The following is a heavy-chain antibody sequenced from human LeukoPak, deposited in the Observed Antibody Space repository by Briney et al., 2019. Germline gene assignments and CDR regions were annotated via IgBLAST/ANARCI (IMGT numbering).Heavy chain of an antibody. CDR3: ARGSRNYVWGSSRSYYFDY. V-gene: IGHV4-34*01. Sequence: SETLSLTCAVYGGSFSGYYWSWIRQPPGKGVEWIGEINHSGSTNYNPSLKSRVTISVDTSKNQFSLKLSSVTAADTAVYYCARGSRNYVWGSSRSYYFDYWGQGTLVTVSS. CDR1: GGSFSGYY. CDR2: INHSGST. D-gene: IGHD3-16*02. J-gene: IGHJ4*02.